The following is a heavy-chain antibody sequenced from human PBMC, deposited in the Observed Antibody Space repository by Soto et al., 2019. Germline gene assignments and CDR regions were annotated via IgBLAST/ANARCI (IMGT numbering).Heavy chain of an antibody. CDR1: GGTFGSYA. D-gene: IGHD2-2*01. CDR2: IIPIPGTA. J-gene: IGHJ6*02. Sequence: QVQLVQSGAEVKKPGSSVKVSCKASGGTFGSYAISWVRQAPGQGLEWMGGIIPIPGTANYAQKFQGRVTIAADESTSTAYMELSSLRSEDTAVYYCARSQGSSTSLAIYYYYYYGMDVWGQGTTVTVSS. V-gene: IGHV1-69*01. CDR3: ARSQGSSTSLAIYYYYYYGMDV.